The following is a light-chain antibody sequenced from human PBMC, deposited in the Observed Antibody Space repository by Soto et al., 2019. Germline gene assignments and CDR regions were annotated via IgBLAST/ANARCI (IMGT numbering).Light chain of an antibody. V-gene: IGKV3-15*01. CDR3: QQYNKWPLT. Sequence: EIMMTQSPGTLSASPGERATLSCRASQSVSSNLAWYQQKPGQAPRRLIYAVSTRATGIPARFSGSGSGTEFTLTISSLQSEDFAVYYCQQYNKWPLTFGQGTKVEIK. CDR2: AVS. J-gene: IGKJ1*01. CDR1: QSVSSN.